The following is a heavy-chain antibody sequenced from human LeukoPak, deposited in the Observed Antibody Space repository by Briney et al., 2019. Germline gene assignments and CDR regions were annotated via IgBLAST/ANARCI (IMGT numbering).Heavy chain of an antibody. CDR3: ARVWQDYSNADY. CDR1: GFTFSTYN. V-gene: IGHV3-48*01. J-gene: IGHJ4*02. CDR2: ISSSSGSI. Sequence: PGGSLRLSCAASGFTFSTYNMNWVRQAPGKGPEWVSYISSSSGSIHYADSVRGRFATSRDNAKTSLYLQMNSLRAEDTAVYYCARVWQDYSNADYWGQGTLVTVSS. D-gene: IGHD4-11*01.